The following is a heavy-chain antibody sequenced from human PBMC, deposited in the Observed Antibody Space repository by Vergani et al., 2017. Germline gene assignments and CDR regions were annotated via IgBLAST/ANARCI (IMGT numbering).Heavy chain of an antibody. CDR3: ARIDPKIRYGGYNSGYYFDY. V-gene: IGHV1-69*12. D-gene: IGHD5-24*01. CDR2: IIPIFGTA. J-gene: IGHJ4*02. CDR1: GGTFSSYA. Sequence: QVQLVQSGAEVKKPGSSVKVSCKASGGTFSSYAISWVRQAPGQGLEWMGGIIPIFGTANYAQKFQGRVTITADESTSTAYMDLSSLRSEDTAVYYCARIDPKIRYGGYNSGYYFDYWGQGTLVTVSS.